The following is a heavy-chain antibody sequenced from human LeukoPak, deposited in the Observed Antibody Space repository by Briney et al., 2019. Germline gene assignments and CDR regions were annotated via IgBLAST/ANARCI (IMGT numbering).Heavy chain of an antibody. CDR1: GYTFTSYG. CDR2: ISAYNGNT. CDR3: SRALYYDVWTIYRDYFDY. Sequence: ASVKVPCKASGYTFTSYGISWVRQAPGQGLEWMGWISAYNGNTNYAQKLQGRVTMTTDTSTSTAYMELRSLRSDDTAVYYCSRALYYDVWTIYRDYFDYWGQGTLVTVSS. J-gene: IGHJ4*02. V-gene: IGHV1-18*01. D-gene: IGHD3-3*01.